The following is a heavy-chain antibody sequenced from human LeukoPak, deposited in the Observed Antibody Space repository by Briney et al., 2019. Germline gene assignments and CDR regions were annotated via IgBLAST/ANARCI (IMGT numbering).Heavy chain of an antibody. J-gene: IGHJ4*02. D-gene: IGHD3-22*01. CDR2: IYHSGST. CDR3: ARTAIRVYYDSSGYLNY. V-gene: IGHV4-4*02. Sequence: SETLSLTCAVSGGSISSTNWWSWVRQPPGKGLEWIGEIYHSGSTNYNPSLKGRVTISVDKSENHFSLKLTSVTAADTAVYYCARTAIRVYYDSSGYLNYWGQGTLVTVSS. CDR1: GGSISSTNW.